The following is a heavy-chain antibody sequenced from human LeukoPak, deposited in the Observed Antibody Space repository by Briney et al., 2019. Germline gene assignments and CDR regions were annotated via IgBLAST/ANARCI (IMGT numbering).Heavy chain of an antibody. CDR2: ISAYNGNT. Sequence: ASVKVSCKASGYTFTSYGISWVRQAPGQGLEWMGWISAYNGNTNYAQKFQGRVTITRDTSASTAYTELSSLRSEDTAVYYCARDQQFLYYYYGMDVWGPGTTVTVSS. D-gene: IGHD6-13*01. V-gene: IGHV1-18*01. CDR3: ARDQQFLYYYYGMDV. CDR1: GYTFTSYG. J-gene: IGHJ6*02.